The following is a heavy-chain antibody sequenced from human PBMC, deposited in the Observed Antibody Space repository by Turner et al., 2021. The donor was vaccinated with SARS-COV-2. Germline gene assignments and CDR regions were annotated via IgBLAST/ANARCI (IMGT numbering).Heavy chain of an antibody. D-gene: IGHD3-22*01. CDR3: ASYYYGSSGYHYAFDY. CDR1: GGSISSYY. CDR2: IYYSGST. V-gene: IGHV4-59*01. Sequence: QVQLQESGPGLVKPSETLSLTCTVSGGSISSYYWSWIRQPPGKGLEWIGYIYYSGSTNYNPSLKSRVTISVDTSKNQFSLKLSSVTAADTAVYYCASYYYGSSGYHYAFDYWGQGTPVTVSS. J-gene: IGHJ4*02.